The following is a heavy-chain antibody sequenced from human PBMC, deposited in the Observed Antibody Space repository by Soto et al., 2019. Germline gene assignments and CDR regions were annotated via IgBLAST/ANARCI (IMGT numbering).Heavy chain of an antibody. J-gene: IGHJ3*02. V-gene: IGHV1-8*01. D-gene: IGHD6-19*01. CDR3: AINYSSGPNHDAFXI. Sequence: ASVKGSCKASGYTFTIYYINWVRQATGQGLEWMGWMNPNSGNTGYAQKFQGRVTMTRNTSISTAYMELSSLRSEDTAVYYCAINYSSGPNHDAFXIWGQGTMVXVSS. CDR1: GYTFTIYY. CDR2: MNPNSGNT.